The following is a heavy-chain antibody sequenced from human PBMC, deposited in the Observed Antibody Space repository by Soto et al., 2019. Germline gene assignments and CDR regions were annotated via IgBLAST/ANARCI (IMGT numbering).Heavy chain of an antibody. CDR2: IYPGDSDT. J-gene: IGHJ6*02. D-gene: IGHD6-6*01. CDR1: GYSFTSYW. V-gene: IGHV5-51*01. Sequence: GESLKISCKGSGYSFTSYWIGWVRQMPGKXLEWMGIIYPGDSDTRYSPSFQGQVTISADKSISTAYLQWSSLKASDTAMYYCARQAIAARPTGYYYYGMDVWGQGTTVTVSS. CDR3: ARQAIAARPTGYYYYGMDV.